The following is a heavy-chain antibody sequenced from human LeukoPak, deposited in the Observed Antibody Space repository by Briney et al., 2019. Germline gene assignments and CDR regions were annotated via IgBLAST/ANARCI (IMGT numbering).Heavy chain of an antibody. D-gene: IGHD3-10*01. Sequence: GGSLRLSCAASGFTFSDYYMSWIRQAPGKGLEWVSYISSSGSTIYYADSVKGRFTISRDNAKNSLYLQMNSLRAEDTAVYYCSRDVSGTMVRGFFDYWGQGTLVTVSS. V-gene: IGHV3-11*04. CDR1: GFTFSDYY. J-gene: IGHJ4*02. CDR2: ISSSGSTI. CDR3: SRDVSGTMVRGFFDY.